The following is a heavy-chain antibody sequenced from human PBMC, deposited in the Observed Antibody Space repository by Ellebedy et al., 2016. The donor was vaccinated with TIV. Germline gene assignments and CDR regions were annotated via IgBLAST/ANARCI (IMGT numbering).Heavy chain of an antibody. D-gene: IGHD6-6*01. CDR1: GDSISSYY. V-gene: IGHV4-59*01. CDR2: IYYSGST. Sequence: SETLSLTCTVSGDSISSYYWSWIRQPPGKGLEWIGYIYYSGSTNYNPSLKSRVTISVDTSKNQFSLKLSSVTAADTAVYYCARSAARSYYYYYYGMDVWGQGTTVTVSS. J-gene: IGHJ6*02. CDR3: ARSAARSYYYYYYGMDV.